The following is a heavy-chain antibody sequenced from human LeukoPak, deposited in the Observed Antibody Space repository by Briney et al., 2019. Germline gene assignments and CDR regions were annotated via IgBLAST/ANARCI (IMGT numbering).Heavy chain of an antibody. Sequence: GGSLRLSCAASGFTVSSNYMSWVRQAPGKGLEWVSVIYSGGSTYYADSVKGRFTISRDNSKNTLYLQMNSLRAEDTAVYYCARDNRYDSSGYYLYGMDVWGQGTTVTVSS. CDR2: IYSGGST. J-gene: IGHJ6*02. CDR1: GFTVSSNY. D-gene: IGHD3-22*01. CDR3: ARDNRYDSSGYYLYGMDV. V-gene: IGHV3-53*01.